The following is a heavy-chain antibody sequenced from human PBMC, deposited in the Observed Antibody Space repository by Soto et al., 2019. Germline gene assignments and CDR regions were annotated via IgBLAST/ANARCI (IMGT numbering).Heavy chain of an antibody. Sequence: QVQLVESGGGGVQPGRSLRLSCAASGFTFSSYGMHWVRQAPCKGLEGVAVISYDGRNKYYADSVKGRFTISRDKSKNTLYLQMSSLRAEDTAVYYCVKDGSSGWPYYYGLDVWGQGTTVTVSS. CDR1: GFTFSSYG. CDR2: ISYDGRNK. D-gene: IGHD6-19*01. V-gene: IGHV3-30*18. J-gene: IGHJ6*02. CDR3: VKDGSSGWPYYYGLDV.